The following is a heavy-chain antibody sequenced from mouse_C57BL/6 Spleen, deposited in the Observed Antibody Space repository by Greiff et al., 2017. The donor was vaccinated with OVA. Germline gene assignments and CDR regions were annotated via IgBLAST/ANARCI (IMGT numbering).Heavy chain of an antibody. J-gene: IGHJ2*01. CDR3: ARDEGSRFDY. D-gene: IGHD1-1*01. CDR2: INYDGSST. V-gene: IGHV5-16*01. Sequence: EVMLVESEGGLVQPGSSMKLSCTASGFTFSDYYMAWVRQVPEKGLEWVANINYDGSSTYYLDSLKSRFIISRDNAKNILYLQMSSLKSEDTATYYCARDEGSRFDYWGQGTTLTVSS. CDR1: GFTFSDYY.